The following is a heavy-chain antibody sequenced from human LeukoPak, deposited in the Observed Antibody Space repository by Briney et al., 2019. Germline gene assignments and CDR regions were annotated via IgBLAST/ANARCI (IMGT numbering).Heavy chain of an antibody. V-gene: IGHV3-23*01. D-gene: IGHD3-16*02. Sequence: GGSLRLSCAASGFTFSSFAMSWVRQAPGKGLEWVSAISDSGGTTYYADSVKGRFTISRDNSKNTLYLQMNSLRAEDTAVYYCARDRRYDYVWGSYLPHYYFDYWGQGTLVTVSS. CDR3: ARDRRYDYVWGSYLPHYYFDY. J-gene: IGHJ4*02. CDR1: GFTFSSFA. CDR2: ISDSGGTT.